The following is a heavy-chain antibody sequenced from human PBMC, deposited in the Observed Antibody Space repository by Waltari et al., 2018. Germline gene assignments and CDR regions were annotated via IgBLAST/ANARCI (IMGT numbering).Heavy chain of an antibody. V-gene: IGHV3-7*01. CDR2: IKEDGSDK. CDR3: ATWRWGQSEFDY. Sequence: EAQLVESGGKLVQPGGSLRLSCVASGFTFRRHWMSWVRQAPGRGREWVATIKEDGSDKHYVDSVRGRVTISRDNANDSLYLQMNSLRAEDTAVYYCATWRWGQSEFDYWGQGTLVTVSS. CDR1: GFTFRRHW. D-gene: IGHD7-27*01. J-gene: IGHJ4*02.